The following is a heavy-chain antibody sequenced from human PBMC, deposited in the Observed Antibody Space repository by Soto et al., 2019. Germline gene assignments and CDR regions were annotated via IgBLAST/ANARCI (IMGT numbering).Heavy chain of an antibody. J-gene: IGHJ4*02. CDR3: ARGASNWQYFDY. V-gene: IGHV4-34*01. D-gene: IGHD4-4*01. Sequence: PSETLSLTCAVYGGSFSGYYWSWIRQPPGKGLEWIGEINHSGSTNYNSSLKSRVTMSLDTSKNQFSLKLSSVSAADTAIYYCARGASNWQYFDYWGQGALVTVSS. CDR2: INHSGST. CDR1: GGSFSGYY.